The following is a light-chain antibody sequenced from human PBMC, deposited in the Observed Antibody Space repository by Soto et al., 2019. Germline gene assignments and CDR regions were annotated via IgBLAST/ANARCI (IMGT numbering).Light chain of an antibody. J-gene: IGKJ4*01. CDR3: QQTISIPLT. CDR2: ATT. Sequence: IWMTQSPSFLSASPGERATITCRASQSVYDSLHWYQQKPGQAPTLLIYATTCMENGIPARFGGSGSGTDFTLTISNLQPEDCATYYCQQTISIPLTFGGGTKVDIK. CDR1: QSVYDS. V-gene: IGKV1-39*01.